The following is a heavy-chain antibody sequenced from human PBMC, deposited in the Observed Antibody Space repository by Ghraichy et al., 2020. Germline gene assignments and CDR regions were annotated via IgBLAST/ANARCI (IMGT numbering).Heavy chain of an antibody. CDR3: TRDPGWYYGMAV. Sequence: GGSLRLSGAASGFTSNSYWMNWVRQAPGKGLEWVANIKLDGSEKYYVDSVRGRFTISRDNANNSLYLQMSSLRAEDTAVYYCTRDPGWYYGMAVWGQGTTVTVSS. V-gene: IGHV3-7*01. CDR2: IKLDGSEK. CDR1: GFTSNSYW. J-gene: IGHJ6*02. D-gene: IGHD2-15*01.